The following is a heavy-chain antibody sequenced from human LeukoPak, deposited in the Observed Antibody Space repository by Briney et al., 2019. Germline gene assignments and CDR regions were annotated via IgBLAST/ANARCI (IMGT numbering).Heavy chain of an antibody. V-gene: IGHV4-39*01. D-gene: IGHD3-3*01. CDR2: IYYSGST. Sequence: PSETLSLTCTVSGGSISSSSYYWGWIRQPPGKGLEWIGSIYYSGSTHYNPSLKSRVTISVDTSKNQFSLKLSSVTAADTAVYYCARLMGVDFWSGSPNFDYWGQGTLVTVS. CDR1: GGSISSSSYY. J-gene: IGHJ4*02. CDR3: ARLMGVDFWSGSPNFDY.